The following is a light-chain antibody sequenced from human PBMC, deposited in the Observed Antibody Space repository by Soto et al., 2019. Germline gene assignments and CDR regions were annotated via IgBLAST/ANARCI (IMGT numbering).Light chain of an antibody. CDR2: GVS. V-gene: IGKV3-20*01. CDR3: QQYSKWPLT. J-gene: IGKJ4*01. Sequence: EIVLTQSPGTLSLSPGERATLSCRASQSLRSSYLAWYQQKPGQAPRRLIYGVSSRATGIPDRFSGSGSGTDFTLTISSLQPEDFAVYSCQQYSKWPLTFGGGTKVDIK. CDR1: QSLRSSY.